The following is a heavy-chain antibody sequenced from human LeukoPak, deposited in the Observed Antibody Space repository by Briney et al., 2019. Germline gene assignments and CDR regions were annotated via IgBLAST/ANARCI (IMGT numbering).Heavy chain of an antibody. D-gene: IGHD6-6*01. V-gene: IGHV4-31*03. Sequence: SETLSLTYTVSGGSISSGGYYWSWIRQHPGKGLEWIGYIYYSGSTYYNPSLKSRVTISADTSKNQFSLKLSSVTAADTAVYYCARDSSSGWIDPWGQGTLVTVSS. J-gene: IGHJ5*02. CDR1: GGSISSGGYY. CDR3: ARDSSSGWIDP. CDR2: IYYSGST.